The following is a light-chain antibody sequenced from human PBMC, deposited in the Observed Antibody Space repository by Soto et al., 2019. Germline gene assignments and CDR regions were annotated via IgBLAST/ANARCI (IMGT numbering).Light chain of an antibody. J-gene: IGKJ1*01. Sequence: EIVMTQSPVTLSVSPGERATLSCRASQSVSSDLAWYHQKPGQAPRLLIYGASTRATGIPARFSGSGSGTEFTLTINSLQSEDFAVYYCQQYNNLPRTFGQGTKVEIK. CDR2: GAS. CDR3: QQYNNLPRT. CDR1: QSVSSD. V-gene: IGKV3-15*01.